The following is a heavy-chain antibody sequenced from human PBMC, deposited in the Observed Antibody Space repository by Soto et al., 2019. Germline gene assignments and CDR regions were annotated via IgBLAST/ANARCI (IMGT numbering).Heavy chain of an antibody. CDR1: GLTFSDRY. CDR3: TTVTTVDYHFDH. D-gene: IGHD4-17*01. CDR2: IRKKTNSYTT. V-gene: IGHV3-72*01. J-gene: IGHJ4*02. Sequence: EVQLVESGGGLVQPGGSLRLSCAASGLTFSDRYMDWVRQAPGKGLEWVGRIRKKTNSYTTEYAASVKGRFIISRDDSTNSLYVQMSRLKTEDTAVYYCTTVTTVDYHFDHWGQGTLVTVSS.